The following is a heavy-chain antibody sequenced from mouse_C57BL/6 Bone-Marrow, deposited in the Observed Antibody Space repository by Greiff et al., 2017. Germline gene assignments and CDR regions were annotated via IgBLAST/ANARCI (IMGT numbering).Heavy chain of an antibody. CDR1: GYTFTSYW. J-gene: IGHJ2*01. Sequence: VQLQQPGAELVMPGASVKLSCKASGYTFTSYWMHWVKQRPGQGLEWIGEIDPSDSYTNYNQKFKGKSTLTVDKSSSTAYMQLSSLTSEDSAVYYCARWDYSNFYYFDYWGQGTTLTVSS. CDR3: ARWDYSNFYYFDY. CDR2: IDPSDSYT. D-gene: IGHD2-5*01. V-gene: IGHV1-69*01.